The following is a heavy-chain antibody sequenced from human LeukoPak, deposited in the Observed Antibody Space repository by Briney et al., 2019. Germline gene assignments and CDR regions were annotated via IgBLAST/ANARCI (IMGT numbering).Heavy chain of an antibody. V-gene: IGHV3-23*01. CDR1: GFTFSSYA. J-gene: IGHJ4*02. D-gene: IGHD2-2*02. Sequence: GGSLRLSCAASGFTFSSYAMSWVRQAPGKGLEWVSAISGSGGSTYYADSVKGRFTISRDNSKNTLYLQMNSLRAEDTAVYYCAKGAVVVLAAILDYFDYWGQGTLVTVSS. CDR2: ISGSGGST. CDR3: AKGAVVVLAAILDYFDY.